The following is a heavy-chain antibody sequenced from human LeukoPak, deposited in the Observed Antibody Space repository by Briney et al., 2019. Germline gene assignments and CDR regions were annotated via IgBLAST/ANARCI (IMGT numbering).Heavy chain of an antibody. CDR2: IYYSGST. V-gene: IGHV4-59*01. CDR3: ARASTDYMDV. Sequence: PSETLSLTCTVSGGSISSYYWSWIRQPPGKGLEWIGYIYYSGSTNYNPSLKSRVTISVDTSKNQFSLKLSSVTAADTAVYYCARASTDYMDVWGKGTTVTVPS. D-gene: IGHD4-17*01. J-gene: IGHJ6*03. CDR1: GGSISSYY.